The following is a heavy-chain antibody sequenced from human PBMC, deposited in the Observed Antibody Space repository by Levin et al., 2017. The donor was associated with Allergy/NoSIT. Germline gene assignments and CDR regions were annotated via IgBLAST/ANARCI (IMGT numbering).Heavy chain of an antibody. Sequence: MSSETLSLTCAVYGGSFSGYYWSWIRQPPGKGLEWIGEINHSGSTNYNPSLKSRVTISVDTSKNQFSLKLSSVTAADTAVYYCARGRRIGNRYSSSWYYYYGMDVWGQGTTVTVSS. CDR2: INHSGST. V-gene: IGHV4-34*01. J-gene: IGHJ6*02. CDR1: GGSFSGYY. CDR3: ARGRRIGNRYSSSWYYYYGMDV. D-gene: IGHD6-13*01.